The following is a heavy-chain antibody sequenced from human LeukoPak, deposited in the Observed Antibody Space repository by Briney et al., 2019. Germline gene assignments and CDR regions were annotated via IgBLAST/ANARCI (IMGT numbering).Heavy chain of an antibody. CDR2: IYPGDSDT. CDR1: GYRLTNNW. Sequence: GESLKISCKISGYRLTNNWIGWVRQVPGKGLEWMGLIYPGDSDTGYSPSFQGQVTFSVDASISPAYLQLSGLRASDTAIYYCVRFGLTSSLDYWGQGTLVTVSS. V-gene: IGHV5-51*01. J-gene: IGHJ4*02. CDR3: VRFGLTSSLDY. D-gene: IGHD6-13*01.